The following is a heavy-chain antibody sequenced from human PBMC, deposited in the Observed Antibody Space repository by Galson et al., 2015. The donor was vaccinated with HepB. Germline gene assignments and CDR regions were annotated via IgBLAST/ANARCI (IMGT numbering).Heavy chain of an antibody. V-gene: IGHV3-23*01. CDR1: GFTFSRYA. J-gene: IGHJ4*02. Sequence: SLRLSCAASGFTFSRYAMSWVRQAPGKGLEWVSAISSSGGGTYYADPVKGRFTISRDNSKNTVHLEMHSLRAEDTAVYYCAGHHWDVVTVPAANGDYWGQGTLVTVSS. CDR3: AGHHWDVVTVPAANGDY. D-gene: IGHD2-2*01. CDR2: ISSSGGGT.